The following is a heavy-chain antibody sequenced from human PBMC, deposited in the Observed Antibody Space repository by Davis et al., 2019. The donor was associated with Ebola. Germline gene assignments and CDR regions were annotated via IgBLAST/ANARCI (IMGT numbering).Heavy chain of an antibody. V-gene: IGHV3-30-3*01. CDR2: ISYNGGDK. Sequence: GESLKISCAASGFTFSSYAMHWVRQAPGKGLEWVALISYNGGDKYYADSVKGRFTISRDNAKNSLFLQMNSLRDEDTAVYYCARDGYSNDWGDYWGQGTLVTVSS. CDR1: GFTFSSYA. CDR3: ARDGYSNDWGDY. D-gene: IGHD6-19*01. J-gene: IGHJ4*02.